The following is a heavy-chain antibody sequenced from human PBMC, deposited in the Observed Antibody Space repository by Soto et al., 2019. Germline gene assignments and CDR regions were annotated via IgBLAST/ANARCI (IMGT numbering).Heavy chain of an antibody. Sequence: PGGSLRLSCAASGFTFSSYAMSWVRQAPGKGLEWVSAISGSGGSTYYADSVKGRFTISRDNSKNTLYLQMNSLRAEDTAVYYYALTGYDILTGPFDYCGQGTRVTVSS. D-gene: IGHD3-9*01. CDR3: ALTGYDILTGPFDY. CDR1: GFTFSSYA. CDR2: ISGSGGST. J-gene: IGHJ4*02. V-gene: IGHV3-23*01.